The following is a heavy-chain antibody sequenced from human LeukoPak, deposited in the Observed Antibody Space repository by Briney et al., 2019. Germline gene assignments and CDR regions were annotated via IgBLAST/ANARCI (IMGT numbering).Heavy chain of an antibody. V-gene: IGHV4-34*01. CDR2: INHRGAT. Sequence: SETLSLTCAVFGGSLSDHDWSWIRQPPGKGLEWIGEINHRGATNYNPSLKSRVTLSLDTSKNRVSLKLNSLTAADTAVYYCARGKGDLSMIVMIVTAVEFYFDSWGPGTLVTVSS. CDR1: GGSLSDHD. CDR3: ARGKGDLSMIVMIVTAVEFYFDS. J-gene: IGHJ4*02. D-gene: IGHD3-22*01.